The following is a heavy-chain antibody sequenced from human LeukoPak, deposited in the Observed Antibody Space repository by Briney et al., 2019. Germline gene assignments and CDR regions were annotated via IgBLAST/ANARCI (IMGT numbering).Heavy chain of an antibody. CDR3: ARDKAYDSNNYYWESNGMDV. CDR1: GLTLSRYA. D-gene: IGHD3-22*01. Sequence: QPGGSLRLSCAASGLTLSRYAMHGVRQAPGRGLEGVAVISYEGSNKFYADSVKGRFTIPRDNSKNTLYLQMNSLRTEDTAVYYCARDKAYDSNNYYWESNGMDVWGQGTTVTVSS. V-gene: IGHV3-30*04. J-gene: IGHJ6*02. CDR2: ISYEGSNK.